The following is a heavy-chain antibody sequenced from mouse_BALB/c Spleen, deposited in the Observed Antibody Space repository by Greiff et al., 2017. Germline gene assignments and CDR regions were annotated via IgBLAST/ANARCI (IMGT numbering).Heavy chain of an antibody. Sequence: EVKVVESGGGLVQPGGSRKLSCAASGFTFSSFGMHWVRQAPEKGLEWVAYISSGSSTIYYADTVKGRFTISRDNPKNTLFLQVSSLRSEDTAMYYCARAPTTRVFDYWGQGTTRTVSS. CDR3: ARAPTTRVFDY. D-gene: IGHD3-3*01. J-gene: IGHJ2*01. CDR2: ISSGSSTI. V-gene: IGHV5-17*02. CDR1: GFTFSSFG.